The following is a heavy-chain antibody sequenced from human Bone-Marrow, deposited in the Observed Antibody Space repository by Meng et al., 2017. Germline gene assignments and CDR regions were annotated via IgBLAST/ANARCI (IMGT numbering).Heavy chain of an antibody. CDR3: ARGGTAMVTKARAFDI. Sequence: SVKVSCKTSGYTFTTYYIHWVRQAPGQGLEWMGGIIPIFGTANYAQKFQGRVTITADKSTSTAYMEPSSLRSEDTAVYYCARGGTAMVTKARAFDIWGQGTMVTVSS. D-gene: IGHD5-18*01. V-gene: IGHV1-69*06. CDR1: GYTFTTYY. J-gene: IGHJ3*02. CDR2: IIPIFGTA.